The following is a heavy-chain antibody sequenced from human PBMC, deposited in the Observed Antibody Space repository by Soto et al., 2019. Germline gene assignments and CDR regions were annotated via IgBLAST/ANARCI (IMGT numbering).Heavy chain of an antibody. D-gene: IGHD5-12*01. CDR1: GGSISRGDYY. CDR3: ACSYSGYHLGY. V-gene: IGHV4-30-4*02. CDR2: IYYSGST. Sequence: PSENLSLTCTVSGGSISRGDYYWSWIRQPPGKGLEWIGYIYYSGSTYYNPSLKSRVTISVDTSKNQFSLKLSSVTAADTAVYKCACSYSGYHLGYWGQGTLVTVSS. J-gene: IGHJ4*02.